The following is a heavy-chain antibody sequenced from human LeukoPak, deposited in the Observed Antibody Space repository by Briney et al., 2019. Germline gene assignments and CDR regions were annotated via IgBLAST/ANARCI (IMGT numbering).Heavy chain of an antibody. D-gene: IGHD3/OR15-3a*01. CDR2: IYYSGST. V-gene: IGHV4-59*08. J-gene: IGHJ4*02. CDR3: ARRPVRGLYYFDH. CDR1: GGSISGYY. Sequence: KPSETLSLTCTVSGGSISGYYWSWIRQPPGKGLEWIGYIYYSGSTNYNPSLKSRITISLDTSKNQFSLKLTSVTAADTAVYYCARRPVRGLYYFDHWGQGTLVTVSS.